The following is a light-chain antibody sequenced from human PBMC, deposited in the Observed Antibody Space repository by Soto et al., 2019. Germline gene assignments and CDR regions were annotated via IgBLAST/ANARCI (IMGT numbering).Light chain of an antibody. CDR3: SSYTSSNILV. J-gene: IGLJ3*02. Sequence: QSALTQPASVSGSPGQSITISCSGSSNDVGRYNYVSWHEQHPGKAPKLIIYEVSNRPSGVSSRFSGSKSGNTASLTISGLQAEDEADYFCSSYTSSNILVFGGGTKVTVL. V-gene: IGLV2-14*01. CDR2: EVS. CDR1: SNDVGRYNY.